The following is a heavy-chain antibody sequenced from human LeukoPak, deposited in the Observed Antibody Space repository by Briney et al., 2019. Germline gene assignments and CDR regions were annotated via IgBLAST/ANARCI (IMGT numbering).Heavy chain of an antibody. Sequence: PSETLSLTCTVSGGSISSYYWSWIRQPPGKGLEWIGYIYYSGSTNYNPSLKSRVTISVDTSRNQFSLKLSSVTAADTAVYYCARDLGIQLWFPTDWGQGTLVTVSS. D-gene: IGHD5-18*01. J-gene: IGHJ4*02. V-gene: IGHV4-59*12. CDR2: IYYSGST. CDR1: GGSISSYY. CDR3: ARDLGIQLWFPTD.